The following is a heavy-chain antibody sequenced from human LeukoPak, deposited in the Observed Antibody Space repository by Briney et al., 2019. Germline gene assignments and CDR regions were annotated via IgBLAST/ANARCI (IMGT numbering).Heavy chain of an antibody. Sequence: ASVKVSCKASGYTFTSYDINWVRQATGQGLEWMGWMNPNSGNTGYAQKFQGRVTMTRNTSISTAYMELSSLRSEDTAVYYCARHFPPSKPLLWFGKKIAWFDPWGQGTLVTVSS. V-gene: IGHV1-8*01. D-gene: IGHD3-10*01. J-gene: IGHJ5*02. CDR3: ARHFPPSKPLLWFGKKIAWFDP. CDR2: MNPNSGNT. CDR1: GYTFTSYD.